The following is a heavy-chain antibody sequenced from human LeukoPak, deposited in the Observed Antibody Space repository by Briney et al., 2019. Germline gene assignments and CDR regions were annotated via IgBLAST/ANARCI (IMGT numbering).Heavy chain of an antibody. V-gene: IGHV6-1*01. D-gene: IGHD6-19*01. Sequence: SQALSLTCGVSGDSVSSNSAAWNWIRQSPSRGLEWLGRTYYRSKWYNDYAVSVKSRITVTPDTSKNQFSLQLNSVTPEDTAVYYCARGGRFTFDIWGQGAMVTVSS. CDR3: ARGGRFTFDI. CDR2: TYYRSKWYN. J-gene: IGHJ3*02. CDR1: GDSVSSNSAA.